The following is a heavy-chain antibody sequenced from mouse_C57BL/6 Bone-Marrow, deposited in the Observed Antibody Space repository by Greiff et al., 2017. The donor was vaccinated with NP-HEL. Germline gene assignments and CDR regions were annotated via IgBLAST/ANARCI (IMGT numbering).Heavy chain of an antibody. J-gene: IGHJ4*01. V-gene: IGHV5-9*01. Sequence: EVQLVESGGGLVKPGGSLKLSCAASGFTFSSYTMSWVRQTPEKRLEWVATISGGGGNTYYPDSVKGRFTISRDNAKNTLYLQMSSLRSEDTALYYCARHGSKGAMDYWGQGTSVTVSS. D-gene: IGHD1-1*01. CDR1: GFTFSSYT. CDR2: ISGGGGNT. CDR3: ARHGSKGAMDY.